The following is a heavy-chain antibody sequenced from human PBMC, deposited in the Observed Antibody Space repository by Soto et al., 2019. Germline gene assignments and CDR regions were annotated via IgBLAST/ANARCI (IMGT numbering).Heavy chain of an antibody. CDR2: ITTHNDNT. CDR1: GYTFISYG. J-gene: IGHJ4*02. Sequence: QLVQSGAEVKKPGSSVKVCCKASGYTFISYGIAWVRQAPGQGLEWMGWITTHNDNTNYAQQFQGRVTFTTDTSTSTAYMELRDLTSDDTAVYYCARVYSSGWKGLGYWGQGTLVTVSS. D-gene: IGHD6-19*01. V-gene: IGHV1-18*01. CDR3: ARVYSSGWKGLGY.